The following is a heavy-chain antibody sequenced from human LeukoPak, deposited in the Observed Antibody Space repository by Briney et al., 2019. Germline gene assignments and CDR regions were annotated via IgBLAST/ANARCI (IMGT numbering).Heavy chain of an antibody. CDR3: ARDYGPALVRADDY. J-gene: IGHJ4*02. CDR1: GYTFTGYY. Sequence: GASVKVSCKASGYTFTGYYMHWVRQAPGQRLEWMGWINAGNGNTKYSQEFQGRVTITRDTSASTAYMELRSLRSDDTAVYYCARDYGPALVRADDYWGQGTLVTVSS. V-gene: IGHV1-3*01. D-gene: IGHD6-13*01. CDR2: INAGNGNT.